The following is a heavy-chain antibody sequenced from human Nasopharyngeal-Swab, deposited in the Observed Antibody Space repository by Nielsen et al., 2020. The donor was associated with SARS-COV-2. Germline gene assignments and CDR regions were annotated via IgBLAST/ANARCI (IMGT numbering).Heavy chain of an antibody. D-gene: IGHD2-2*01. CDR2: INHSGST. CDR1: GGSFSGYY. J-gene: IGHJ3*02. V-gene: IGHV4-34*01. Sequence: LTCAVYGGSFSGYYWSWIRQPPGKGLEWIGEINHSGSTNYNPSLKSRVTISVDTSKNQFSLKLSSVTTADTAVYYCARGKYQLLFSGAFDIWGQGTMVTVSS. CDR3: ARGKYQLLFSGAFDI.